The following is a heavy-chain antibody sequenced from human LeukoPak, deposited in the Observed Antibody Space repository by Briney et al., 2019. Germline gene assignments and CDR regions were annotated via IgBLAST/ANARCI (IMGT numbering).Heavy chain of an antibody. CDR2: FDPEDGET. CDR1: GYTLSELS. J-gene: IGHJ4*02. CDR3: ATLTPLVDY. V-gene: IGHV1-24*01. Sequence: ASVKVSCKVSGYTLSELSMHSVRQAPGKGREWMGGFDPEDGETIYAEKFQGRVTMTEDTSTDTAYMELNSRRSEDTAVYYCATLTPLVDYWGQGTLVTVSS. D-gene: IGHD3-9*01.